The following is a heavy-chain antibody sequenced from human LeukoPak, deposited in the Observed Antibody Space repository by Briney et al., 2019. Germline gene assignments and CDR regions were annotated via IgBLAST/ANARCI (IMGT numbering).Heavy chain of an antibody. J-gene: IGHJ4*02. D-gene: IGHD3-10*01. V-gene: IGHV1-24*01. CDR3: ARGLYYYGSGSYYTYYFDY. CDR1: GYILTELS. CDR2: FDPEDGET. Sequence: ASVKVSCKVSGYILTELSMHWVRQAPGKGLEWMGGFDPEDGETIYAQKFQGRVTITADKSTSTAYMELSSLRSEDTAVYYCARGLYYYGSGSYYTYYFDYWGQGTLVTVSS.